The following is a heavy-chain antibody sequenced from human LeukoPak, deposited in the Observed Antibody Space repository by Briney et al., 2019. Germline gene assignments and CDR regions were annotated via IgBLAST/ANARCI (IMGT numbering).Heavy chain of an antibody. CDR1: GFTLGHYA. V-gene: IGHV3-9*01. D-gene: IGHD3-10*01. Sequence: GGSLGLSCAASGFTLGHYAMHWVRHTPGKGLEWVSGISWNSDTIGYADSVKGRFTISRDNATNSLSLQMNSLRVEDTAFYYCAKTFGLGSYYKPWFDSWGQGTLVTVSS. CDR3: AKTFGLGSYYKPWFDS. CDR2: ISWNSDTI. J-gene: IGHJ5*01.